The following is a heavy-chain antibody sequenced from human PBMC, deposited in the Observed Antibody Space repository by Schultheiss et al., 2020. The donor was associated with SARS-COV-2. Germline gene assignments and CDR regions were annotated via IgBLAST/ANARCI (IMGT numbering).Heavy chain of an antibody. J-gene: IGHJ6*02. V-gene: IGHV4-59*01. CDR2: IYHSGST. CDR1: GGSISSYY. CDR3: ARAPPYYYYGMDV. Sequence: SETLSLTCTVSGGSISSYYWSWIRQPPGKGLEWIGYIYHSGSTYYNPSLKSRVTISVDTSKNQFSLKLSSVTAADTAVYYCARAPPYYYYGMDVWGQGTTVTVSS.